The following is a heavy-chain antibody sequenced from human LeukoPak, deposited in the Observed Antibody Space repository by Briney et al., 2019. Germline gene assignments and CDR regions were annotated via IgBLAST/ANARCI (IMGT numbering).Heavy chain of an antibody. V-gene: IGHV3-33*06. CDR1: GFTFTSHA. CDR3: AKALGSGWSPSGPDY. J-gene: IGHJ4*02. D-gene: IGHD6-19*01. Sequence: GGSLRLSCAPSGFTFTSHAMHWVRQAPGKGLEWVALIWYDGSSKNYADSVKGRFTISSDFSKNMLYLQMDSLRVEDTAVYYCAKALGSGWSPSGPDYWGQGALVTVSS. CDR2: IWYDGSSK.